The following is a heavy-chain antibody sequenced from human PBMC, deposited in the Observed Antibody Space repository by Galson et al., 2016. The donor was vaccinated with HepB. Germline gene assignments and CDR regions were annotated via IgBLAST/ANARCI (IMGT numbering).Heavy chain of an antibody. J-gene: IGHJ4*02. CDR2: ISGSGAST. D-gene: IGHD3-22*01. V-gene: IGHV3-23*01. CDR1: GFTFRNYA. Sequence: SLRLSCAASGFTFRNYALSWVRQAPGKGLEWVSGISGSGASTTYADSVKGRFTISRDNSKNALHLQMNSLRAEDTAMYFCARHFSGSYLGQGTLVTVSS. CDR3: ARHFSGSY.